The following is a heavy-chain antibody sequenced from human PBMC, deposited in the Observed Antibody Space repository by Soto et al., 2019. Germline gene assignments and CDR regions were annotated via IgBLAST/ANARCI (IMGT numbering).Heavy chain of an antibody. CDR3: ARALPYDYLWGGDFDY. Sequence: QVQLQESGPGLVKPSQTLSLTCTVSGGSISSGGYYWSWIRQHPGKSLEWIGYIYYSGSTYYNPSLKSRVTISVDTSKNQFALKLSSVTAADTAVYYCARALPYDYLWGGDFDYWGQGTLVTVSP. J-gene: IGHJ4*02. CDR2: IYYSGST. V-gene: IGHV4-31*03. CDR1: GGSISSGGYY. D-gene: IGHD3-16*01.